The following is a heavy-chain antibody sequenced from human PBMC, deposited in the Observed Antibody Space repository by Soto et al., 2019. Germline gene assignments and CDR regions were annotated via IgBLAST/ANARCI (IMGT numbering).Heavy chain of an antibody. J-gene: IGHJ4*02. V-gene: IGHV1-46*01. CDR1: GYTFTSYY. D-gene: IGHD6-6*01. CDR3: ARGEYSNSPLHLDY. Sequence: QVQLVQSGAEVKKPGASVKVSCKAFGYTFTSYYMHWVRQAPGQGLEWMGIINPSGGSTSYAQKFQGRVPMTRDTSTSTVYIELSSLRSEDTAVYYCARGEYSNSPLHLDYWGQGTLVSVSS. CDR2: INPSGGST.